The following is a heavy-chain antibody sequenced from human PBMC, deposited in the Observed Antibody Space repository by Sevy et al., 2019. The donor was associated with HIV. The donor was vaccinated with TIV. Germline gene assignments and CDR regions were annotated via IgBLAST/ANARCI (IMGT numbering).Heavy chain of an antibody. CDR2: INHSGST. V-gene: IGHV4-34*01. J-gene: IGHJ6*02. CDR3: ARWVPGIAVAGTPTDYYYYGMDV. Sequence: SETLSLTCAVYGGSFSGYYWSWIRQPPGKGLEWIGEINHSGSTNYNPPLKGRVTISVDTSKNQFSLKLSSVTAADTAVYYCARWVPGIAVAGTPTDYYYYGMDVWGQGTTVTVSS. D-gene: IGHD6-19*01. CDR1: GGSFSGYY.